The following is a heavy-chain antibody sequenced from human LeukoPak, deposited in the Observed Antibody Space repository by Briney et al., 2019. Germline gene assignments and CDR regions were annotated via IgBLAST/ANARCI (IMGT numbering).Heavy chain of an antibody. Sequence: ASVTVSCTASGYTFTSYYLQWVRQAPGQGLERMGIINPSGGNTSYSQKFQGRVTMTTDTSTSTAYMELRSLRSDDTAVYYCARVQGSSGWYIFDYWGQGTLVTVSS. J-gene: IGHJ4*02. CDR3: ARVQGSSGWYIFDY. D-gene: IGHD6-19*01. CDR1: GYTFTSYY. V-gene: IGHV1-46*01. CDR2: INPSGGNT.